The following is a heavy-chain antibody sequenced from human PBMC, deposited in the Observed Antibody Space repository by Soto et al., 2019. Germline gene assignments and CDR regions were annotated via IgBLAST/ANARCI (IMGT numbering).Heavy chain of an antibody. CDR3: ARLEGLATISYYFDY. D-gene: IGHD3-9*01. Sequence: QLQLQESGPGLVKPSETLSLTCSVSGDSINSDNYYWGWIRQPPGKGLEWIGSIYYRGNTYYNTSLKTRVTISLDKSKGQFSLKLNSVTGADSAVYFCARLEGLATISYYFDYWGQGTLVTVSS. CDR2: IYYRGNT. V-gene: IGHV4-39*01. CDR1: GDSINSDNYY. J-gene: IGHJ4*02.